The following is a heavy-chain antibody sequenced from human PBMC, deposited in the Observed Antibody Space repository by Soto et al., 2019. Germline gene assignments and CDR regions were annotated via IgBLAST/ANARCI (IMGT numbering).Heavy chain of an antibody. V-gene: IGHV3-30*03. Sequence: QVQLVESGGGVVQPGRSLRLSCAASGFTFSSYGMHWVRQAPGKGLEWVAVISYDGSNKYYADSVKGRFTISRDNSKNTVYQQMNSLRAEDTAVYDCAMEQWLVGGGYRGQGTLVTVSS. D-gene: IGHD6-19*01. J-gene: IGHJ4*02. CDR2: ISYDGSNK. CDR3: AMEQWLVGGGY. CDR1: GFTFSSYG.